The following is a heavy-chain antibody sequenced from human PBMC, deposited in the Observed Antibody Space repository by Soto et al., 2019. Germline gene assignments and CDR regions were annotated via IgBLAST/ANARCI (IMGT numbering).Heavy chain of an antibody. CDR3: GRDSSYSVDY. D-gene: IGHD3-22*01. J-gene: IGHJ4*02. Sequence: EVQLVESGGGLVQPGGSLRLSCAASGFDFSNSWMHWVRQTPGKGLVWVSYINSDGSTTTYADPVKGRFTISRDNAKNTVYLRMNSLRAEDTAVYYCGRDSSYSVDYRAQGALVTVSS. V-gene: IGHV3-74*01. CDR2: INSDGSTT. CDR1: GFDFSNSW.